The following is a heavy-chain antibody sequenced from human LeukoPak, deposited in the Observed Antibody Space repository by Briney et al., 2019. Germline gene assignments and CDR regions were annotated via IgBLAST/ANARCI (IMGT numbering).Heavy chain of an antibody. CDR2: IRSKAYGGTT. Sequence: GGSLRLSCTASGFTFGDYAMSWVRQAPGKGLEWVGFIRSKAYGGTTEYAASVKGRFTISRDDSKSIAYLQMNSLKTEDTAVYYCTRDSGLEYSSSWVDYWGQGTLVTVSS. D-gene: IGHD6-6*01. CDR3: TRDSGLEYSSSWVDY. V-gene: IGHV3-49*04. CDR1: GFTFGDYA. J-gene: IGHJ4*02.